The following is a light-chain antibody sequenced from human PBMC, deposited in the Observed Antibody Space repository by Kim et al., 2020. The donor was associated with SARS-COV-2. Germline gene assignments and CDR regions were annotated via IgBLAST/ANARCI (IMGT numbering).Light chain of an antibody. CDR3: SSYTSSSTVV. V-gene: IGLV2-14*03. CDR1: STDIDRYNY. J-gene: IGLJ2*01. CDR2: DVS. Sequence: GRSIRITCPGTSTDIDRYNYVFWYQHRPGKAPKLIIYDVSKRPSGVSSRFSGFKSDNTASLTISGLQAEDEGSYHCSSYTSSSTVVFGGGTQLTVL.